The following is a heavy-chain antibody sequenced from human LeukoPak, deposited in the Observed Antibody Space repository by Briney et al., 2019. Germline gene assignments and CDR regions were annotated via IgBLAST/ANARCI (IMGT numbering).Heavy chain of an antibody. Sequence: ASVKVSCKASGYTFTGYYMHWVRQVPGQGLEWMGWINPNSGGTNYAQKFQGRVTMTRDTSISTAYMELSRLRSDDTAVYYCARGHSSSWYPPENYFDYWGQGTLVTVSS. CDR3: ARGHSSSWYPPENYFDY. J-gene: IGHJ4*02. V-gene: IGHV1-2*02. D-gene: IGHD6-13*01. CDR1: GYTFTGYY. CDR2: INPNSGGT.